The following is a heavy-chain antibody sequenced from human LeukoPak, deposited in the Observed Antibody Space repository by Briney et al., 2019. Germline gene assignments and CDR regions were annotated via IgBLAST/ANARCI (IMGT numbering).Heavy chain of an antibody. CDR3: ARAQIGCSSGWYETAGGWHFDY. D-gene: IGHD6-19*01. Sequence: SVKVSCKASGGTFSSYAISWVRQAPGQGLEWMGGIIPIFGTANYAQKFQGRVTITTDESTSTAYMELSSLRSEDTAVYYCARAQIGCSSGWYETAGGWHFDYWGQGTLVTVSS. CDR1: GGTFSSYA. CDR2: IIPIFGTA. J-gene: IGHJ4*02. V-gene: IGHV1-69*05.